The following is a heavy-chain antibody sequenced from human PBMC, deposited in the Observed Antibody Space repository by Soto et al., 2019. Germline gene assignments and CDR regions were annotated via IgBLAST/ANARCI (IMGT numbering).Heavy chain of an antibody. CDR2: IIPILGIA. V-gene: IGHV1-69*08. CDR1: GGTFSSYT. CDR3: ARDMRYCSSTSCSSLDV. D-gene: IGHD2-2*01. Sequence: QVQLVQSGAEVKKPGSSVKVSCKASGGTFSSYTISWVRQAPGQGLEWMGRIIPILGIANYAQKFQGRVTITADKYTSTAYMELSSPRSEDTAVYYCARDMRYCSSTSCSSLDVWGQGTTVTVSS. J-gene: IGHJ6*02.